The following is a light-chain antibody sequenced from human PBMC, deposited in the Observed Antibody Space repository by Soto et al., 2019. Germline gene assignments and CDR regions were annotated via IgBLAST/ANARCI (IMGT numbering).Light chain of an antibody. CDR1: QSVTNTY. Sequence: EIVLTQSPGTLSLSPGGRATLSCRASQSVTNTYLAWYQQKSGQAPRLLIYGASNRATGVPDRFSGSGSGTGFTLTISRLQPDDFAVYYCQQYGSSPTFGQGTRLEIK. CDR3: QQYGSSPT. CDR2: GAS. J-gene: IGKJ5*01. V-gene: IGKV3-20*01.